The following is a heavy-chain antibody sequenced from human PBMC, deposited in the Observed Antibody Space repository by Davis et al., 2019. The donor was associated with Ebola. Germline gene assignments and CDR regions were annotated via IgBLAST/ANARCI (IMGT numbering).Heavy chain of an antibody. Sequence: GESLKISCAASGFTVSSNYMSWVRQAPGKGLEWVGFIRSKAYGGTTEYAASVKGRFTISRDDSKSIAYLQMNSLKTEDTAVYYGTRGTVGADYWGQGTLVTVSS. CDR3: TRGTVGADY. CDR1: GFTVSSNY. J-gene: IGHJ4*02. D-gene: IGHD4-17*01. V-gene: IGHV3-49*04. CDR2: IRSKAYGGTT.